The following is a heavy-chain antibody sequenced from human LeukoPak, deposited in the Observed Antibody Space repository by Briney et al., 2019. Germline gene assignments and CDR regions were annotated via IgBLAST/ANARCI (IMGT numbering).Heavy chain of an antibody. CDR2: INPNSGGT. CDR1: GYTFTGYY. CDR3: ARGGYGSSSFLPFDP. V-gene: IGHV1-2*02. D-gene: IGHD6-6*01. Sequence: ASVKVSCKASGYTFTGYYMHWVRQAPGQGLEWMGWINPNSGGTNYAQKFQGRVTMTRDTSISTAYMELSRLRSEDTAVYYCARGGYGSSSFLPFDPWGQGTLVTVSS. J-gene: IGHJ5*02.